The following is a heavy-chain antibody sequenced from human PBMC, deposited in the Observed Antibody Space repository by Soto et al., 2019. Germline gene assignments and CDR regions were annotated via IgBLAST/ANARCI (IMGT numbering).Heavy chain of an antibody. Sequence: QVQLVQSGAEVKKPGASVKVSCQASGYTFASHYIHWVRQAPGQGLEWMGVINPNGGNTRYAQRFQDRLTLTPDTPTNTVYLDLSSLSSDDPAVYYCRRDTSGLESWGQGTLVTVPS. CDR3: RRDTSGLES. CDR2: INPNGGNT. J-gene: IGHJ4*02. CDR1: GYTFASHY. V-gene: IGHV1-46*01.